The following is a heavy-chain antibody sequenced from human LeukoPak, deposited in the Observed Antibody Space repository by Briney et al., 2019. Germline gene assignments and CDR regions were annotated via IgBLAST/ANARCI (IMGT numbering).Heavy chain of an antibody. J-gene: IGHJ4*02. CDR2: IIPILGIA. CDR1: GSTFSSYA. V-gene: IGHV1-69*04. D-gene: IGHD4-17*01. CDR3: ARDRIDYGDQNDY. Sequence: SVKVSCKASGSTFSSYAISWVRQAPGQGLEWMGRIIPILGIANYAQKFQGRVTITADKSTSTAYMELSSLRSEDTAVYYCARDRIDYGDQNDYWGQGTLVTVSS.